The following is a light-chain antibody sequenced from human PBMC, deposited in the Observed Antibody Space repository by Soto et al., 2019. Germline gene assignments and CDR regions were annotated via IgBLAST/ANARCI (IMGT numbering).Light chain of an antibody. Sequence: EIVLTQSPGTLSLSPGERATLSCRASQTVRNNYLAWYQQKPGQAPRLLIHDASSRATGIPDRFSGGGSGTDFTLTISRLEPEDFAVYYCQQRNNWPPVTFGGGTKVDIK. CDR1: QTVRNNY. CDR2: DAS. V-gene: IGKV3D-20*02. J-gene: IGKJ4*01. CDR3: QQRNNWPPVT.